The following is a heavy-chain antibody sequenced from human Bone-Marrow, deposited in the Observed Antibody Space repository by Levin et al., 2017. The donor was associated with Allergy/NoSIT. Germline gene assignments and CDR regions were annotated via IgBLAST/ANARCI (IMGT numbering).Heavy chain of an antibody. CDR2: ISARSSII. J-gene: IGHJ4*02. CDR1: GFTFSSYS. CDR3: ATGAYCSSTSCYTSKFDY. D-gene: IGHD2-2*02. V-gene: IGHV3-48*01. Sequence: GESLKISCAASGFTFSSYSVNWVRQAPGKGLEWVSYISARSSIIYYADSVKGRFTISRDNAKNSLYLQMNSLRAEDSAVYYCATGAYCSSTSCYTSKFDYWGQGTLVTVSS.